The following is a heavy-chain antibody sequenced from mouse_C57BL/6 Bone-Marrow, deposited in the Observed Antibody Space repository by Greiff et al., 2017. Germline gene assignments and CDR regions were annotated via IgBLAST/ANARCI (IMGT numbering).Heavy chain of an antibody. V-gene: IGHV1-82*01. Sequence: VQLKESGPELVKPGASVKISCKASGYAFSSSWMNWVKQRPGKGLEWIGRIYPGDGDTNYNGKFKGKATLTADKSSSTAYMQLSGLTSEDSAVYFCARHYGSSPWFAYWGQGTLVTVSA. D-gene: IGHD1-1*01. CDR1: GYAFSSSW. CDR3: ARHYGSSPWFAY. CDR2: IYPGDGDT. J-gene: IGHJ3*01.